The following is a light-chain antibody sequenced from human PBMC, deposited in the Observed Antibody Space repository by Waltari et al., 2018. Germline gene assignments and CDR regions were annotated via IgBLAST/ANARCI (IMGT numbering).Light chain of an antibody. J-gene: IGKJ2*01. Sequence: DIQMTQSTSSLSASVGDRVTITCQASQDISNYLNWYQQKPGKAPKLLIYDASNLETGVPSRFSGSGSGTDFTFTINSLQPEDIATYYCQQYDNLSTFGQGTKLEIE. CDR1: QDISNY. CDR3: QQYDNLST. V-gene: IGKV1-33*01. CDR2: DAS.